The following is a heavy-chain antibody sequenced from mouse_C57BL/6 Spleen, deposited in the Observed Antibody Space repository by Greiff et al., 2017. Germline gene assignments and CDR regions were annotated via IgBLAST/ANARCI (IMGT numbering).Heavy chain of an antibody. Sequence: EVQLVESGGGLVKPGGSLKLSCAASGFTFSDYGMHWVRQAPEKGLEWVAYISSGSSTIYYADTVKGRFTISRDNAKNTLFLQMTSLRSEDTAMYYCARFDGYYVFAYWGQGTLVTVSA. J-gene: IGHJ3*01. CDR3: ARFDGYYVFAY. V-gene: IGHV5-17*01. CDR2: ISSGSSTI. CDR1: GFTFSDYG. D-gene: IGHD2-3*01.